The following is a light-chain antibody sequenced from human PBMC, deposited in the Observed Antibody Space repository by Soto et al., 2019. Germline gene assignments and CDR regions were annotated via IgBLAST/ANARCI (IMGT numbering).Light chain of an antibody. CDR2: AAS. Sequence: DIQMTQSPSSLSASVGDRVTITCRASQGISSFLVWYQQRPGKVPKVLIYAASTLHSGVPSRFTGSGSGTDFTLTITNVQPEDVATYYCQNYYNAPETFGQGTKVEI. V-gene: IGKV1-27*01. CDR3: QNYYNAPET. CDR1: QGISSF. J-gene: IGKJ1*01.